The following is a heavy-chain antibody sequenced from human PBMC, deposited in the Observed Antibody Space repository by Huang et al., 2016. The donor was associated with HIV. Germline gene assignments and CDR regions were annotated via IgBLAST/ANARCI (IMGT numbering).Heavy chain of an antibody. V-gene: IGHV3-23*01. J-gene: IGHJ4*02. CDR1: GFTFNNYA. CDR2: ISDSGRDT. D-gene: IGHD6-19*01. Sequence: EVHLLESGGGLVQPGGSLRLSCEASGFTFNNYAMNWVRQAPGKGLEWVSGISDSGRDTYYADSGEGRFTISRDNSKKTLYLQMNSLRVEDTAVYYCAKVYSRGWYYFSDYWGQGTLVAVSS. CDR3: AKVYSRGWYYFSDY.